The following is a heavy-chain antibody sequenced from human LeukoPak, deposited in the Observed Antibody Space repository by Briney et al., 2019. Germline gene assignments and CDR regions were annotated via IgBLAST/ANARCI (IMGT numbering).Heavy chain of an antibody. CDR1: GFTFSSYS. CDR3: ARVSPLEEGYSYGYAFDI. CDR2: ISSSSSYI. Sequence: PGGSLRLSCAASGFTFSSYSMNWVRQAPGKGLEWVSSISSSSSYIYYADSVKGRFTISRDNAKNSLYLQMNSLRAEDTAVYYCARVSPLEEGYSYGYAFDIWGQGTMVTVFS. J-gene: IGHJ3*02. D-gene: IGHD5-18*01. V-gene: IGHV3-21*01.